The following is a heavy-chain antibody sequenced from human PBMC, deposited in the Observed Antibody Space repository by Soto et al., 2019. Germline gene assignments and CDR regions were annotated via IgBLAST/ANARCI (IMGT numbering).Heavy chain of an antibody. CDR2: ISPADSDT. V-gene: IGHV5-51*01. D-gene: IGHD6-13*01. Sequence: GESLKISCQGSGYSFSTYWIGWVRQMPGKGLEWMGIISPADSDTRYSPSFQGQVTISADKSISTAYMQWNSLKASDTAMYYCASGSSGYLGASDIWGQGTMVTVS. J-gene: IGHJ3*02. CDR1: GYSFSTYW. CDR3: ASGSSGYLGASDI.